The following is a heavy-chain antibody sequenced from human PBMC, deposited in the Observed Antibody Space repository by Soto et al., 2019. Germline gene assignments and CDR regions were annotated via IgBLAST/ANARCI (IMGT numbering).Heavy chain of an antibody. Sequence: EVQLLESGGGLVQPGGSLRLSCAASGFTFSSYAMSWVRQAPGKGLEWVSAISGSGGSTYYADSVKGRFTIARDNSKNTLYLQMNSLRAEDTAVYYCAPCGFMGSYYWFDPWGQGTLVTVSS. CDR3: APCGFMGSYYWFDP. J-gene: IGHJ5*02. CDR2: ISGSGGST. V-gene: IGHV3-23*01. D-gene: IGHD1-26*01. CDR1: GFTFSSYA.